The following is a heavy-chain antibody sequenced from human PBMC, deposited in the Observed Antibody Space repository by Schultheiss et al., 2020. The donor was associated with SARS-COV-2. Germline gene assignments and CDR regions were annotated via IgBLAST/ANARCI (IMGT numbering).Heavy chain of an antibody. J-gene: IGHJ6*02. CDR3: ARSSSGWPYYYYGMDV. V-gene: IGHV3-23*01. CDR1: GFTFSSYA. Sequence: GESLKISCAASGFTFSSYAMSWVRQAPGKGLEWVSAISGSGGSTYYADSVKGRFTISRDNSKNTLYLQMNSLRAEDTAVYYCARSSSGWPYYYYGMDVWGQGTTVTVSS. D-gene: IGHD6-19*01. CDR2: ISGSGGST.